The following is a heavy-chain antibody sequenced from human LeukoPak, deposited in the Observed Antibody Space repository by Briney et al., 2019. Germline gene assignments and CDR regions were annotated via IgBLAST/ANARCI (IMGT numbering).Heavy chain of an antibody. CDR2: IDPNSGGT. V-gene: IGHV1-2*02. CDR1: RYTFTGYY. Sequence: ASVKVSCKASRYTFTGYYMHWVRQAPGQGLEWMGWIDPNSGGTNYVQKFQGRVTMTRDTSISTAYMELRSLRSDDTAVYYCARGIVATADYWGQGTLVTVSS. J-gene: IGHJ4*02. D-gene: IGHD3-22*01. CDR3: ARGIVATADY.